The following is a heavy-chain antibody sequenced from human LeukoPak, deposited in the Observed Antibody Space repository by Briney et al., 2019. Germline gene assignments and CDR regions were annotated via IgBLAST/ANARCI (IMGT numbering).Heavy chain of an antibody. CDR1: GGSISSCY. CDR2: IYYSGST. D-gene: IGHD1-7*01. Sequence: PSETLSLTCTVSGGSISSCYWSWIRQPPGKGLEWIGYIYYSGSTNYNPSPKSRVTISVDTSKNQFSLKLSSVTAADTAVYYCARDDPTTSDAFDIWGQGTMVTVSS. CDR3: ARDDPTTSDAFDI. V-gene: IGHV4-59*01. J-gene: IGHJ3*02.